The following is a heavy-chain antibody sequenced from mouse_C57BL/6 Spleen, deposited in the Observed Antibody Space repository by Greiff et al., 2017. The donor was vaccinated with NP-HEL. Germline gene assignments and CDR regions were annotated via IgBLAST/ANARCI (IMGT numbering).Heavy chain of an antibody. CDR1: GFTFSSYA. D-gene: IGHD4-1*01. V-gene: IGHV5-9-1*02. CDR2: ISSGGDYI. J-gene: IGHJ3*01. CDR3: TRGRLGRDWFAY. Sequence: EVQLVESGEGLVKPGGSLKLSCAASGFTFSSYAMSWVRQTPEKRLEWVAYISSGGDYIYYADTVKGRFTISRDNARNTLYLQMSSLKSEDTAMYYCTRGRLGRDWFAYWGQGTLVTVSA.